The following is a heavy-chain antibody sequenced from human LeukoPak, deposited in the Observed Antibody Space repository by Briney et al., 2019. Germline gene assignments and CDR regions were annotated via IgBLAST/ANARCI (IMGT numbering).Heavy chain of an antibody. CDR2: IYTSGST. D-gene: IGHD3-16*01. J-gene: IGHJ6*03. CDR3: ARLIGEDLYDYYYYYYMDV. V-gene: IGHV4-4*09. Sequence: SETLSLTCTVSGGSISSYYWSWIRQPPGKGLEWIGYIYTSGSTNYNPSLKSRVTISVDTSKNQFSLKLSSVTAADTAVYHCARLIGEDLYDYYYYYYMDVWGKGTTVTVSS. CDR1: GGSISSYY.